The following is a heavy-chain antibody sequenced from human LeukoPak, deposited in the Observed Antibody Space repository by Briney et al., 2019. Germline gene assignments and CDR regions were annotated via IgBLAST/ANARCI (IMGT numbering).Heavy chain of an antibody. J-gene: IGHJ6*03. CDR2: ISSSSSTI. CDR1: GFTFSSYS. V-gene: IGHV3-48*01. D-gene: IGHD3-22*01. CDR3: ASRYYYDSSGYYPYYYYYMDV. Sequence: GGSLRLSCAASGFTFSSYSMNWVRQAPGKGLEWVSSISSSSSTIYYADSVKGRFTISRDNAKNSLYLQMNSLRAEDTAVYYCASRYYYDSSGYYPYYYYYMDVWGKGTTVTVSS.